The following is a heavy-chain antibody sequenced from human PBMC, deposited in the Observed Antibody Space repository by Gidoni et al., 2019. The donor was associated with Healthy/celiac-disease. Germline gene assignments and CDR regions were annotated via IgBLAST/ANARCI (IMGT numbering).Heavy chain of an antibody. CDR1: GYSISSGYY. CDR3: ARVWFGELGP. V-gene: IGHV4-38-2*01. Sequence: QVQLQASGPGLVKPSEPLSLTCAVSGYSISSGYYWGWNRQPPGKGLEWIGSIYHSGSTYYNPALKSRVTISVDTSKNQFALKLSSVSAADTAVYYWARVWFGELGPWGQGTLVSGSS. J-gene: IGHJ5*02. CDR2: IYHSGST. D-gene: IGHD3-10*01.